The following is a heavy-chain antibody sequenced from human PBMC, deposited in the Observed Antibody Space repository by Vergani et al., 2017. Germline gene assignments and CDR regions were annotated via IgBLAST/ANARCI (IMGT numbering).Heavy chain of an antibody. V-gene: IGHV4-61*02. D-gene: IGHD3-16*01. J-gene: IGHJ5*02. CDR2: IYTSGAT. Sequence: QVQLQESGPGLVKPSQTLSLTCTVSGGSFSTGGQSWTWLRQSAGKGLEWIGRIYTSGATNYNPSLRSRAIMSVDASKKQFSLKLTSMTAADTAVYYYARDSGGYVWGSYEAWFDPWGQGTLVTVSS. CDR1: GGSFSTGGQS. CDR3: ARDSGGYVWGSYEAWFDP.